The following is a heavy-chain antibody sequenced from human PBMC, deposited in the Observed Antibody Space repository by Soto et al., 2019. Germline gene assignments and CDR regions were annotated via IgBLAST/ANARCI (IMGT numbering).Heavy chain of an antibody. Sequence: QITLKESGPTLVKPTQTLTLTCTFSGFSLTTGGVGVGWIRQPPGKALEWLALIYWDDDKRYSPALKTRLTITKDTSKHHAVPILPHFDPVDPGTYSCAHHTGFEGYFHYWGQGTLVTVSS. D-gene: IGHD5-12*01. V-gene: IGHV2-5*02. J-gene: IGHJ4*02. CDR1: GFSLTTGGVG. CDR2: IYWDDDK. CDR3: AHHTGFEGYFHY.